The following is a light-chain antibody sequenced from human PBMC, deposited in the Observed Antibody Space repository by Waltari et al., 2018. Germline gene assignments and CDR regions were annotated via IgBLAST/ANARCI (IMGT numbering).Light chain of an antibody. CDR1: TSNIGAGYD. CDR2: AKR. CDR3: QSYDSSLGRSV. Sequence: QSVLTQPPSVSGAPGQTVTISCSGITSNIGAGYDVHWYQHVPGRAPRLLIYAKRDRPSGVPDRFSGSTSGTSASQAVTGLQAEDEADYYCQSYDSSLGRSVFGGGTKLTVL. J-gene: IGLJ2*01. V-gene: IGLV1-40*01.